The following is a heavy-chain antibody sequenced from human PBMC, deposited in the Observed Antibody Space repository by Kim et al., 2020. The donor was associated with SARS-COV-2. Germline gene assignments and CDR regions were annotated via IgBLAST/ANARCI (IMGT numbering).Heavy chain of an antibody. CDR2: IYPGDSDT. CDR3: ARQAIAAAGTGWFDP. J-gene: IGHJ5*02. D-gene: IGHD6-13*01. Sequence: GESLKISCKGSGSSFTSYWIGWVRQMPGKGLEWMGIIYPGDSDTRYSPSFQGQVTISADKSISTAYLQWSSLKASDTAMYYCARQAIAAAGTGWFDPWGQGTLVTVSS. V-gene: IGHV5-51*01. CDR1: GSSFTSYW.